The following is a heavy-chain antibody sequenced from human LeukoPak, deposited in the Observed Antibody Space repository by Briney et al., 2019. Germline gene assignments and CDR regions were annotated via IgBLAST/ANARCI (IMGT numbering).Heavy chain of an antibody. CDR3: ARGAGPTSATCDQ. CDR2: ISYDGSKK. D-gene: IGHD3-10*01. V-gene: IGHV3-30*04. CDR1: GFTFVRYA. J-gene: IGHJ4*02. Sequence: PGGSLRLSCAASGFTFVRYAMHWVRQAPGKGLEWVAVISYDGSKKYYVASAKGRFSISRDNSKNTVYLQMNSLRVEYTAVYFCARGAGPTSATCDQWGQGTLVTVSS.